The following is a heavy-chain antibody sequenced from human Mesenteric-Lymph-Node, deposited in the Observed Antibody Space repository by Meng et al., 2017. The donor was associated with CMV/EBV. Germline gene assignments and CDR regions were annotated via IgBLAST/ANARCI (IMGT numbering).Heavy chain of an antibody. CDR2: IKQDGSEK. CDR1: GFTFSSYW. Sequence: GESLKISCAASGFTFSSYWMSWVRQALGKGLEWVANIKQDGSEKYYVDSVKGRFTISRDNAKNSLYLQMNSLRAEDTAVYYCAREALYDFWSGYEYWGQGTLVTVSS. V-gene: IGHV3-7*01. J-gene: IGHJ4*02. D-gene: IGHD3-3*01. CDR3: AREALYDFWSGYEY.